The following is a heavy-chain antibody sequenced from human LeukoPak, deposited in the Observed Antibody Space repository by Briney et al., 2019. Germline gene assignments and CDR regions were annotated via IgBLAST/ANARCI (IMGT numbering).Heavy chain of an antibody. D-gene: IGHD6-13*01. CDR2: IYPGDSDT. CDR3: ARLWGSTEAADDAFDI. V-gene: IGHV5-51*01. Sequence: GESLKISCKGSGYSFTSYWIGWVRQVPGKGLEWMGIIYPGDSDTRYSPSLQGQATISADKSIDTAYLQWSSLKASDTGMYYCARLWGSTEAADDAFDIWGQGTWVTVSS. CDR1: GYSFTSYW. J-gene: IGHJ3*02.